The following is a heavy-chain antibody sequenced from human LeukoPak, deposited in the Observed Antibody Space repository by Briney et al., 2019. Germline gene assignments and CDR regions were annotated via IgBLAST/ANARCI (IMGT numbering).Heavy chain of an antibody. CDR3: ARATTGYGGEFDY. V-gene: IGHV3-21*01. D-gene: IGHD4-4*01. CDR1: GFTFSSYS. CDR2: ITSGTYI. Sequence: GGSLRLSCAASGFTFSSYSMNWVRQAPGQGLEWVSSITSGTYIYTADSLKGRFTISRDNAKNSLYLQMNSLRAEDTAVYYCARATTGYGGEFDYWGQGTLVTVSS. J-gene: IGHJ4*02.